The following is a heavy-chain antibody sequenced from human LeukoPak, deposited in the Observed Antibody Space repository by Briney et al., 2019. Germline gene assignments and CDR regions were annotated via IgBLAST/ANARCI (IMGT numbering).Heavy chain of an antibody. CDR1: GFTFSTYS. Sequence: GGSLRLSCAASGFTFSTYSMHWVRQAPGKGLVWVSYIKPDGSDTTYADSVKGRFTISRDNAKNTLYLQMNSLRAEDTAVYYCARDKDWLLYDYWGQGTLVTVSS. CDR3: ARDKDWLLYDY. J-gene: IGHJ4*02. D-gene: IGHD3/OR15-3a*01. CDR2: IKPDGSDT. V-gene: IGHV3-74*01.